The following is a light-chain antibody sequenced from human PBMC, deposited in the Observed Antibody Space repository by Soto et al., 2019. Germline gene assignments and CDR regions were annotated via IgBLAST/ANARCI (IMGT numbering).Light chain of an antibody. CDR1: SSNIGGDY. J-gene: IGLJ3*02. Sequence: QSVLTQPPSVSGAPGQKVTISCSGSSSNIGGDYVSWYQHVQGTAPKLLIYDNNKRPSEILDRFSGSKSGTSATLGITGRQTEDEDDDYCATWDHSRSSGVFGGGTKLTVL. CDR2: DNN. CDR3: ATWDHSRSSGV. V-gene: IGLV1-51*01.